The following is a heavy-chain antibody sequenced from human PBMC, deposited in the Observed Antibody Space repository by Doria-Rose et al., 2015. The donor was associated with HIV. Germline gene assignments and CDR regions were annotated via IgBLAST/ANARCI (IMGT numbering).Heavy chain of an antibody. CDR1: FSGYY. V-gene: IGHV4-34*01. CDR2: INHGGST. J-gene: IGHJ1*01. D-gene: IGHD4-17*01. CDR3: ARGPSDFGDYVAFQH. Sequence: FSGYYWTWIRQSPGKGLEWIGEINHGGSTNYNPSLKSRVTISLDMSKNQFSLKVTSVTATDTAVYYCARGPSDFGDYVAFQHWGQGTLVTVSS.